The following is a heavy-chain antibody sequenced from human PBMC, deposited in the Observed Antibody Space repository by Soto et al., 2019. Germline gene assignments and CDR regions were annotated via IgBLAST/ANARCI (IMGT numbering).Heavy chain of an antibody. CDR2: TYYNGDT. CDR3: ARGPAYIDGWRTFDL. V-gene: IGHV4-61*08. CDR1: DDSFRGAEYY. Sequence: ETLSLTCTVSDDSFRGAEYYWSWIRQPLGKGPEWIGYTYYNGDTKYNPALRSRVTMSEDTSKNQFSLRLSSVTAADTAVYFCARGPAYIDGWRTFDLWGRGILVTVSS. J-gene: IGHJ4*02. D-gene: IGHD6-19*01.